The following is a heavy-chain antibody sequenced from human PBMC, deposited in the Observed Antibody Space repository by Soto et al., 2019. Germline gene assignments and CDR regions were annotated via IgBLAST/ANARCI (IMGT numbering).Heavy chain of an antibody. V-gene: IGHV3-33*01. CDR2: IWYDGSNK. CDR1: GFTFSSYG. J-gene: IGHJ1*01. CDR3: ARSYYYDSSGYYRSFFQH. Sequence: GGSLRLSCAASGFTFSSYGMHWVRQAPGKGLEWVAVIWYDGSNKYYADSVKGRFTISRDNSKNTLYLQMNSLRAEDTAVYYCARSYYYDSSGYYRSFFQHWGQGTLVTVS. D-gene: IGHD3-22*01.